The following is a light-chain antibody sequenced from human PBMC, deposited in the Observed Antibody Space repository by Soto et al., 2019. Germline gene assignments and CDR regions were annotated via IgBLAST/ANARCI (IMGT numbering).Light chain of an antibody. CDR1: QSVSGSY. CDR2: DAS. J-gene: IGKJ1*01. V-gene: IGKV3D-20*02. CDR3: QQRCNTYSEA. Sequence: EIVLTQSPGTLSLSPGERATLSCRASQSVSGSYLACYQQKPGQAPRMLIYDASSSANSGPHTSSSSGACTKYSPTTSSLQQEDVSTYYYQQRCNTYSEAFGQGTKVDIK.